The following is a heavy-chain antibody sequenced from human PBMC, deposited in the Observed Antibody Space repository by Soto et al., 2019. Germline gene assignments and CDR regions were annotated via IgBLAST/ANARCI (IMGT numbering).Heavy chain of an antibody. Sequence: EVQLVESGGGLVQPGGSLRLSCAASGSTFSNYWMYWVRQAPGKGLVWVSRINSDGSVSSYADSVKGRLTISRDNVKNTLYLQMDSLRAEDTAVYYCARGDCVGGTCYSLAGSFYYYMDVWGKGTTVTVFS. CDR1: GSTFSNYW. J-gene: IGHJ6*03. V-gene: IGHV3-74*01. CDR2: INSDGSVS. D-gene: IGHD2-15*01. CDR3: ARGDCVGGTCYSLAGSFYYYMDV.